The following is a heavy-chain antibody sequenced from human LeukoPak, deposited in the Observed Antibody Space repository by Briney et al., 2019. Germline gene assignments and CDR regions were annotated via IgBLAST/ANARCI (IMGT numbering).Heavy chain of an antibody. CDR1: GFKFSNAW. CDR2: ISSSSSYI. J-gene: IGHJ4*02. CDR3: AREDIVATMTFDY. D-gene: IGHD5-12*01. Sequence: PGGSLRLSCAASGFKFSNAWMSWVRQAPGKGLEWVSSISSSSSYIYYADSVKGRFTISRDNAKNSLYLQMNSLRAEDTAVFYCAREDIVATMTFDYWGQGILVTVSS. V-gene: IGHV3-21*01.